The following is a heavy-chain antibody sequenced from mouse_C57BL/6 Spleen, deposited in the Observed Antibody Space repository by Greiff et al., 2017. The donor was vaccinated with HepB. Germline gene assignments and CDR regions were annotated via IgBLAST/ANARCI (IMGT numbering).Heavy chain of an antibody. CDR2: IYPGSGST. V-gene: IGHV1-55*01. Sequence: VQLQQPGAELVKPGASVKMSCKASGYTFTSYWITWVKQRPGQGLEWIGDIYPGSGSTNYNEKFKSKATLTVDTSSSTAYMQLSSLTSEDSAVYYCARRGGYYGSSSDYWGQGTTLTVSS. J-gene: IGHJ2*01. CDR3: ARRGGYYGSSSDY. CDR1: GYTFTSYW. D-gene: IGHD1-1*01.